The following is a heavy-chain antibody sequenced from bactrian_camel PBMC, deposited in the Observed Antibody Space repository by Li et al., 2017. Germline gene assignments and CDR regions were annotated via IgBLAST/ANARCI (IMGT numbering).Heavy chain of an antibody. CDR1: GSRNRLSC. CDR2: VYFGGGRT. D-gene: IGHD5*01. V-gene: IGHV3S1*01. Sequence: HVQLVESGGGSVQPGGSLRLSCVASGSRNRLSCMGWFRRSPGKDREGVAFVYFGGGRTYYAESVKGRFTISQDNAKTTPYLQIHDLKTEDTAVYYCAADERGWVPMGFCWARGPRSPSP. J-gene: IGHJ4*01.